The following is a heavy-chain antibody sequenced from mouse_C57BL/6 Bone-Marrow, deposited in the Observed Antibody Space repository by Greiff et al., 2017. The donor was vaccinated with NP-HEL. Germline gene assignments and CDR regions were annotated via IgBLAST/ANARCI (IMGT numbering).Heavy chain of an antibody. CDR3: ARDDGYYGSSYLYWYFDV. J-gene: IGHJ1*03. CDR2: INYDGSST. V-gene: IGHV5-16*01. Sequence: EVKLVESEGGLVQPGSSMKLSCTASGFTFSDYYMAWVRQVPEKGLEWVANINYDGSSTYYLDSLKSRFIISRDNAKNILYLQMSSLKSEDTATYYCARDDGYYGSSYLYWYFDVWGTGTTVTVSS. D-gene: IGHD1-1*01. CDR1: GFTFSDYY.